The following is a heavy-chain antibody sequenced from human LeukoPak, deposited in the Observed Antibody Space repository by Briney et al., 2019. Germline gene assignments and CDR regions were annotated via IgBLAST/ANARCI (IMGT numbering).Heavy chain of an antibody. J-gene: IGHJ5*02. CDR2: INPNSGGT. CDR1: GYTFSAYY. CDR3: ARDDVLTGPHSGGGTSEEFDP. Sequence: ASVKVSCKASGYTFSAYYMHWVRQAPGQGLEWMGWINPNSGGTNYAQKFQGRVTMTRDTSINTAYMELSRLRSDDTAVYYCARDDVLTGPHSGGGTSEEFDPWGQGTLVTVSS. V-gene: IGHV1-2*02. D-gene: IGHD3-9*01.